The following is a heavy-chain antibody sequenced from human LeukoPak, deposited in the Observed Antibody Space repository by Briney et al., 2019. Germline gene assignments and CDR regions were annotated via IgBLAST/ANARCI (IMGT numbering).Heavy chain of an antibody. Sequence: GGSLRLSCAASGFTFSGSAMHWVRQASGKGLEWVGRIRSKVNSYATAYAASVKGRFTISRDDSKNAAYLQMNSLKTEDTAVYYCTRYDSSGQGDYWGQGTLVTVSS. CDR3: TRYDSSGQGDY. CDR1: GFTFSGSA. D-gene: IGHD3-22*01. J-gene: IGHJ4*02. V-gene: IGHV3-73*01. CDR2: IRSKVNSYAT.